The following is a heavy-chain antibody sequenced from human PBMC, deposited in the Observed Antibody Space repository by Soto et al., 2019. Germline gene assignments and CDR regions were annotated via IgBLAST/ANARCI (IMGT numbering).Heavy chain of an antibody. CDR1: GCSISSYY. CDR2: IYYRGST. D-gene: IGHD6-13*01. Sequence: SETLSLTCTFSGCSISSYYWSWIPQPPGEGLERIGYIYYRGSTNYNPSLKSRVTISVDTSKNHFSLKLSSVTAADTAVYYCARHEISSSWDSVFWFDPWGQGTLVTVSS. V-gene: IGHV4-59*08. CDR3: ARHEISSSWDSVFWFDP. J-gene: IGHJ5*02.